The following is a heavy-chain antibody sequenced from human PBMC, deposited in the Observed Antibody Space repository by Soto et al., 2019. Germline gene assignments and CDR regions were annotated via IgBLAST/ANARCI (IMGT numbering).Heavy chain of an antibody. CDR2: IYPGDSDT. CDR3: ARAAATDYYYYGMDV. J-gene: IGHJ6*02. V-gene: IGHV5-51*01. Sequence: PGDSLTMSCKVFGYSFTSYWIGWVRHMPGKGLEWMGIIYPGDSDTRYSPSFQGQVTISADKSISTAYLQWSSLKASDTAMYYCARAAATDYYYYGMDVWGQGTTVTVSS. CDR1: GYSFTSYW. D-gene: IGHD6-13*01.